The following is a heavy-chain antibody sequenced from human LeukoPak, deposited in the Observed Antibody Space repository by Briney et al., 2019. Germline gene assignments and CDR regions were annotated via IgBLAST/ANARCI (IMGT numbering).Heavy chain of an antibody. Sequence: PSETLSLTCTVSGGSISSSAYYWGWIRQPPGKGLEWIGIIYYSGTTYYNPSLESRVTISVDTSKNQFSLKLSSVTAADTAIYYCARDVTTAALKIYFDYWGQGTLVTVSS. D-gene: IGHD2-2*01. CDR1: GGSISSSAYY. CDR2: IYYSGTT. J-gene: IGHJ4*02. V-gene: IGHV4-39*07. CDR3: ARDVTTAALKIYFDY.